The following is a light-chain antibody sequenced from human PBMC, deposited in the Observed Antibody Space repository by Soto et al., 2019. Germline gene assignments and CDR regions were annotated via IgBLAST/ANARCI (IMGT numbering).Light chain of an antibody. J-gene: IGLJ1*01. CDR2: DVS. V-gene: IGLV2-14*01. Sequence: QSALTQPASVSGSPGQSITISCTGSSSDVGGYNYVSWYQQHPGKAPKLMIYDVSNRPSGVSNRFSGSKSGNTASLTIHGLQAEDEADYYCSSYTSNNTLNVFGTGTKLTVL. CDR3: SSYTSNNTLNV. CDR1: SSDVGGYNY.